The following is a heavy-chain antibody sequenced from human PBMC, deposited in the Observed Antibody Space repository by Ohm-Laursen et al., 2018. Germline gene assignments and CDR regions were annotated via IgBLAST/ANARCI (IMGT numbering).Heavy chain of an antibody. CDR2: ISWDGGST. CDR3: AKDKGFGGDYYYYGMDV. D-gene: IGHD3-10*01. Sequence: GSLRLCCAASGFTYHDHAMHWVRHTPGKGLEWVYLISWDGGSTYYADSVKGRFTISRDNSKNSLYLQMNSLRAEDTALYYCAKDKGFGGDYYYYGMDVWGQGTTVTVSS. CDR1: GFTYHDHA. V-gene: IGHV3-43D*04. J-gene: IGHJ6*02.